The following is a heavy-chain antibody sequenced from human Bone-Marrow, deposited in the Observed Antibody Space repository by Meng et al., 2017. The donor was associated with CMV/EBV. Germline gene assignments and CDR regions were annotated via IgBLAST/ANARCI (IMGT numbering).Heavy chain of an antibody. D-gene: IGHD2-2*01. Sequence: SVKVSCKASGGTFSSYTISWVRQAPGQGLEWMGGIIPILGIANYAQKFQGRVTITADKSTSTAYMELSSLRSEDTAVYYCAATKETGEVPAAMDYWGQGTRVTVSS. CDR2: IIPILGIA. J-gene: IGHJ4*02. CDR1: GGTFSSYT. V-gene: IGHV1-69*10. CDR3: AATKETGEVPAAMDY.